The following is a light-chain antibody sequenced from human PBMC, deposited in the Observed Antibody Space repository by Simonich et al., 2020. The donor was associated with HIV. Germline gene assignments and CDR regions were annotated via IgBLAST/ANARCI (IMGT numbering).Light chain of an antibody. V-gene: IGKV1-5*03. CDR2: KAS. Sequence: DIQMTQSPSTLSASVGDRVTNTCRASQSLSSWFAWYLQKPGKAPKLLINKASSLESGVPSRFSGSGSGTEFTLTISSLQPDDCATYYCQQYNSYPYTFGQGTKLEIK. CDR1: QSLSSW. CDR3: QQYNSYPYT. J-gene: IGKJ2*01.